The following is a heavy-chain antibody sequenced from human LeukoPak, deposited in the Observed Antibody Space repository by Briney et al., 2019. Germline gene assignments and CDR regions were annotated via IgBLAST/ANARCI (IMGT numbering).Heavy chain of an antibody. CDR3: ARDSSSYYYYMDV. Sequence: PGGSLRLSCAASGFTFSSYEMNWVRQAPGMGLEWVSYISSSGSTIYYADSVKGRFIISRDNAKNSLYLQMNSLRAEDTAVYYCARDSSSYYYYMDVWGKGTTLTVSS. CDR1: GFTFSSYE. CDR2: ISSSGSTI. J-gene: IGHJ6*03. V-gene: IGHV3-48*03.